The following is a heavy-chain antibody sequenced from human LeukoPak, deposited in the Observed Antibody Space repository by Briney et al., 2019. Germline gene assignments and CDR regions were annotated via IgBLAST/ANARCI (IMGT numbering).Heavy chain of an antibody. CDR1: GYSFTSYW. CDR2: IYPGDSDT. Sequence: PGESLKISCKGSGYSFTSYWIGWVRQMPGKGLEWMGIIYPGDSDTRYSPSFRGQVTISADKSISTAYLQWSSLKASDTAMYYCARGEGADYYGSGSYFDYWGQGTLVTVSS. D-gene: IGHD3-10*01. V-gene: IGHV5-51*01. CDR3: ARGEGADYYGSGSYFDY. J-gene: IGHJ4*02.